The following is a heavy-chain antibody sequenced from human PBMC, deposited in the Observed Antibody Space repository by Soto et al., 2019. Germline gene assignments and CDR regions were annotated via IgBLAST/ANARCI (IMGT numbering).Heavy chain of an antibody. CDR1: GGTFDDYA. V-gene: IGHV3-9*01. CDR2: ISWDSGRI. CDR3: IWQQDFYYGRAV. Sequence: GGSLRLSCAAAGGTFDDYAMYWVRQGPGKGLEWVSGISWDSGRIGYADSVKGRFTISRDNAKNSLYLQMNSLRPEDTALYYCIWQQDFYYGRAVWGQGTTVTVSS. J-gene: IGHJ6*02. D-gene: IGHD6-13*01.